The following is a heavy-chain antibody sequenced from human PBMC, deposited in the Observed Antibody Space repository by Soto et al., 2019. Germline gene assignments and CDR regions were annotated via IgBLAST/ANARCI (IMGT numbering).Heavy chain of an antibody. V-gene: IGHV4-39*01. J-gene: IGHJ6*02. CDR3: ARGHDYYAMDV. CDR1: GGSISSSSNY. CDR2: IYYSGST. Sequence: QLQLQESGPGLVKPSETLSLTCTVSGGSISSSSNYWGWIRQPPGKGLEWIGSIYYSGSTYYNPSLMSRVTISVDTSTSKKQFSLNLSSVTAADTAVYYCARGHDYYAMDVWGQGTTVTVSS.